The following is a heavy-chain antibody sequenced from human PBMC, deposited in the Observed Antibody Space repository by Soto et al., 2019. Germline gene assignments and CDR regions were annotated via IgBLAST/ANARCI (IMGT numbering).Heavy chain of an antibody. CDR1: GDSVSNENYY. Sequence: SETLSLTCAVSGDSVSNENYYWSWHRQAPGKGLEWIGYIYYSGTTNYNSSLKSRVTISVDTSKNQFSLKLSSVAAADTAVYYCARSLSIAAADYYFDYWGQGTLVTVSS. CDR3: ARSLSIAAADYYFDY. V-gene: IGHV4-61*01. D-gene: IGHD6-13*01. CDR2: IYYSGTT. J-gene: IGHJ4*02.